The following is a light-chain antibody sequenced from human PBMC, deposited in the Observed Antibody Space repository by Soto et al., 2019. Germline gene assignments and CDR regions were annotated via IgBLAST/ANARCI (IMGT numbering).Light chain of an antibody. CDR1: RSDVGGNDL. Sequence: QPALTQPPSASGSPGQSVTISCTGSRSDVGGNDLVSWYQQHPGKAPQLIISAVNKRPSGVPDRFSGSKSGNTASLTVSGLQAEDEADYYCSSYAGRNTLIFGGGTKLTVL. CDR3: SSYAGRNTLI. J-gene: IGLJ2*01. CDR2: AVN. V-gene: IGLV2-8*01.